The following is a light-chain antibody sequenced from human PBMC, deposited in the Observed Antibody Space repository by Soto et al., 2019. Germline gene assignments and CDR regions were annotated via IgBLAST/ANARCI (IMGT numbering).Light chain of an antibody. Sequence: EIVMTQSPATLSVSPGERATLSCRASQSVGSNLAWYQQKPGQPPRLLIDGASTRATGIPAWFSGSGSGTEFTLTISSLRSEDFAVYYCQQYNNWTQTFGQGTKVEVK. CDR2: GAS. V-gene: IGKV3-15*01. J-gene: IGKJ1*01. CDR3: QQYNNWTQT. CDR1: QSVGSN.